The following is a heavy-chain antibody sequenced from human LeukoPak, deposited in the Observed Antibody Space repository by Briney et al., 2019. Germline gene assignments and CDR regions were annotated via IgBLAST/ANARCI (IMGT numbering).Heavy chain of an antibody. Sequence: SETLSLTCTVSGDSMSSGTYYWSWIRQPAGKRLEYLGRIFSSGNSNYNPSLKSRVTMSMDTSKSQFSLNLSSVTAADSAVYYCAGFCASSTCYNGGTNFAFWGQGALIAVSS. CDR1: GDSMSSGTYY. V-gene: IGHV4-61*02. D-gene: IGHD2-2*01. J-gene: IGHJ4*02. CDR3: AGFCASSTCYNGGTNFAF. CDR2: IFSSGNS.